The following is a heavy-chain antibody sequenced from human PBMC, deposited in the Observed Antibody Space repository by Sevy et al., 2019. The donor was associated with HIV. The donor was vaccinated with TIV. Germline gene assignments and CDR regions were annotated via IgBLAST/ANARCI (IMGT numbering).Heavy chain of an antibody. Sequence: GGSLRLSCAASGFTFDDYAMHWVRQAPGKGLEWVSGISWNSGSIGYAHSVKGRFTISRDNAKNSLYLQMNSLRAEDTALYYCAKLGGGYYYYGMDVWGQGTTVTVSS. CDR2: ISWNSGSI. CDR3: AKLGGGYYYYGMDV. CDR1: GFTFDDYA. D-gene: IGHD3-10*01. V-gene: IGHV3-9*01. J-gene: IGHJ6*02.